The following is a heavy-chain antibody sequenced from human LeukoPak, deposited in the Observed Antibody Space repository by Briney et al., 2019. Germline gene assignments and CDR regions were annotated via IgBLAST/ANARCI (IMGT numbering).Heavy chain of an antibody. V-gene: IGHV4-34*01. CDR2: INHSGST. Sequence: SETLSLTCAVYGGSFSGYYWSWIRQPPRKGLEWIGEINHSGSTNYHPSLKSRVTTSVDTSKNQFSLNLSSVTAADTAVYFCARGDYYDSSVPGYWGQGTLVTVSS. CDR3: ARGDYYDSSVPGY. J-gene: IGHJ4*02. CDR1: GGSFSGYY. D-gene: IGHD3-22*01.